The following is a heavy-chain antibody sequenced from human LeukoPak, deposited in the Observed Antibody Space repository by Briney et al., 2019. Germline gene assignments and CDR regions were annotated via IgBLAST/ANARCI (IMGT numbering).Heavy chain of an antibody. CDR2: IYSGGST. CDR1: GFTVSSNY. D-gene: IGHD6-13*01. J-gene: IGHJ4*02. Sequence: PGGSLRLSCAASGFTVSSNYMSWVRQAPGKGLEWVSVIYSGGSTYYADSVKGRFTTSRDNSKNTLYLQMNSLRAEDTAVYYCARYRSSWYRGFDYWGQGTLVTVSS. CDR3: ARYRSSWYRGFDY. V-gene: IGHV3-66*01.